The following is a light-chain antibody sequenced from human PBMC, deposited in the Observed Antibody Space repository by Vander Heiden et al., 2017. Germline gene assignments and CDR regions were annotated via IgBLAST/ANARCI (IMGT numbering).Light chain of an antibody. CDR1: DIGSKS. J-gene: IGLJ2*01. V-gene: IGLV3-21*02. Sequence: SYVFTQPPAGSVAPGQPATITCGGSDIGSKSVHWYQQKPGQAPVLVVYDDTDRPSGIPERFSGSKSANTASLTISRVEAGDEADYYCQVWDVISDHVVFGGGTKLTVL. CDR2: DDT. CDR3: QVWDVISDHVV.